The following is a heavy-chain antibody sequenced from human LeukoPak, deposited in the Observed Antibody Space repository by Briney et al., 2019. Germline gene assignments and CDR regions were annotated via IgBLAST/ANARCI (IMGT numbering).Heavy chain of an antibody. J-gene: IGHJ3*02. CDR3: ARAYYDFWSDGLDI. CDR1: GYTFTSYG. D-gene: IGHD3-3*01. Sequence: GASVKVSCKASGYTFTSYGISWVRQAPGQGLEWMGWISAYNGNTNYAQKLQGRVTMTTDTSTSTAYMGLRILRSDDTAVYYCARAYYDFWSDGLDIWGQGTMVTVSS. V-gene: IGHV1-18*01. CDR2: ISAYNGNT.